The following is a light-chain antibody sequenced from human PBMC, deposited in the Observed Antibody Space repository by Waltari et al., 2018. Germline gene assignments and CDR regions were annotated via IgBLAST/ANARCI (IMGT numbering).Light chain of an antibody. CDR1: SLRRHD. Sequence: SSELTQDPAVSVALGQTVRITCQGDSLRRHDARWYQQKPGQAPILVIYGKDNRPPGIPDRFSGSTSGNTASLTITGSQAEDEADYYCHSRVVSNVRGAFGGGTKLTVL. CDR3: HSRVVSNVRGA. J-gene: IGLJ2*01. V-gene: IGLV3-19*01. CDR2: GKD.